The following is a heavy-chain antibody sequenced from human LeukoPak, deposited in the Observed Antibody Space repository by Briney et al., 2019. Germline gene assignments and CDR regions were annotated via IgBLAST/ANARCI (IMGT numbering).Heavy chain of an antibody. CDR3: ARGTGDMTTVTTFVFDY. CDR2: INHSGST. V-gene: IGHV4-34*01. CDR1: GGSFSGYY. D-gene: IGHD4-17*01. J-gene: IGHJ4*02. Sequence: PSETLSLTCAVYGGSFSGYYWSWIRQPPGKGLEWIGEINHSGSTNYNPSLKSRVTISVDTSKNQFSLKLSSVTAADTAVYYCARGTGDMTTVTTFVFDYWGQGTLVTVSS.